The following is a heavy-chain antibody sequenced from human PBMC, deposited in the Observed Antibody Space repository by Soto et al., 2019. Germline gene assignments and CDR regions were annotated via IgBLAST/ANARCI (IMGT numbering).Heavy chain of an antibody. CDR3: ARYCSSTSCQSGLDY. CDR1: GFTFSSYS. V-gene: IGHV3-48*01. D-gene: IGHD2-2*01. J-gene: IGHJ4*02. Sequence: EVQLVESGGGLVQPGGSLRLSCAASGFTFSSYSMNWVRQAPGKGLEWVSYISSSSSTIYYADSVKGRFTISRDNAKNSLYLQMNRLRAEDTAVYYCARYCSSTSCQSGLDYWGQGTLVTVSS. CDR2: ISSSSSTI.